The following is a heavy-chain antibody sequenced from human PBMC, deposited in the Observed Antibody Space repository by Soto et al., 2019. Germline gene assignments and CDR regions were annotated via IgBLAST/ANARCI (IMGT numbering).Heavy chain of an antibody. Sequence: QITLKESGPTLVKPTQTLTLTCTFSGFSLSTSGVGVGWIRQPPGKALEWLALIYWDDDKRYSPSLKSRLTNTKDPSKNQVVLTMTNMDPVDTATYCCAHSTSAAGTAEYFQHWGQGTLVTVSS. CDR3: AHSTSAAGTAEYFQH. J-gene: IGHJ1*01. CDR1: GFSLSTSGVG. CDR2: IYWDDDK. V-gene: IGHV2-5*02. D-gene: IGHD6-13*01.